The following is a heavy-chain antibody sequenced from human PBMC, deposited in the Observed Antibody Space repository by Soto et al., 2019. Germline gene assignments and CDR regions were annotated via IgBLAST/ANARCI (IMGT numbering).Heavy chain of an antibody. V-gene: IGHV3-48*01. CDR3: ARADYGDYGIDY. CDR2: ISSSSSTI. CDR1: GFIFSSYS. D-gene: IGHD4-17*01. Sequence: GSLRLSCAASGFIFSSYSMNWVRQAPGKGLEWVSYISSSSSTIYYADSVKGRFTISKDNAKNSLYLQMNSLRAEDTAVYYCARADYGDYGIDYWGQGTLVTVSS. J-gene: IGHJ4*02.